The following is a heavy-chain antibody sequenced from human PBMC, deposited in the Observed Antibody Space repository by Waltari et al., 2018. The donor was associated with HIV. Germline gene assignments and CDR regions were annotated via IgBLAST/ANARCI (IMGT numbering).Heavy chain of an antibody. CDR3: GRHARRVGAAYWNFDL. J-gene: IGHJ2*01. D-gene: IGHD1-26*01. CDR2: IYYTVIA. V-gene: IGHV4-39*01. CDR1: GGSVSSSSYF. Sequence: QLQLQESGPGLVKPSETLSLTCTVSGGSVSSSSYFWGWIRQPPGKGLEWIGRIYYTVIAYYNPHLKGRVTISVDPSKRQFSLRVTSVTAADTSVDYCGRHARRVGAAYWNFDLWGRGSLVTVSS.